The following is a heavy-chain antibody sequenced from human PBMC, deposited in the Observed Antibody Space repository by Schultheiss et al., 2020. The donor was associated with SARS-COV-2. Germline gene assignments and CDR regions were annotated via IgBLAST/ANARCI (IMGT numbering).Heavy chain of an antibody. Sequence: GGSLRLSCAASGFTFSDYYMSWIRQAPGKGLEWVAVIWYDGSNKYYADSVKGRFTISRDNSENTLYLQMGSLRAEDMAVYYCARGGYSYGFDYWGQGTLVTVSS. D-gene: IGHD5-18*01. CDR1: GFTFSDYY. CDR3: ARGGYSYGFDY. J-gene: IGHJ4*02. V-gene: IGHV3-33*08. CDR2: IWYDGSNK.